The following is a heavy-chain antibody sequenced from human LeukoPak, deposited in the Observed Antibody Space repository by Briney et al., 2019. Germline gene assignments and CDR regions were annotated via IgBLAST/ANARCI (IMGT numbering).Heavy chain of an antibody. J-gene: IGHJ4*02. D-gene: IGHD2/OR15-2a*01. V-gene: IGHV1-2*02. CDR2: INPNSGGT. CDR1: GYTFTGYD. CDR3: ARDVEGPYPLYYFDY. Sequence: EASVKVSCKASGYTFTGYDMHWVRQAPGQGLEWMGWINPNSGGTNYAQKFQGRVTMTRDTSISTAYMELSRLRSDDTAVYYCARDVEGPYPLYYFDYWGQGTLVTVSS.